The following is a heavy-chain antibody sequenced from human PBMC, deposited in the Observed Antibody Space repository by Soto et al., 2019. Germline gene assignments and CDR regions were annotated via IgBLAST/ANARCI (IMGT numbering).Heavy chain of an antibody. CDR3: ARGERGYCSGGSCRPGY. V-gene: IGHV1-8*01. CDR1: GYTFTSYD. CDR2: MNPNSGNT. J-gene: IGHJ4*02. D-gene: IGHD2-15*01. Sequence: QVQLVQSGAEVKKPGASVKVSCKASGYTFTSYDINWVRQATGQGLEWMGWMNPNSGNTGYAQKFQGRVTMTRNTSISTAYMELSSLRSEDTAVYYCARGERGYCSGGSCRPGYWGQGTLVTVSS.